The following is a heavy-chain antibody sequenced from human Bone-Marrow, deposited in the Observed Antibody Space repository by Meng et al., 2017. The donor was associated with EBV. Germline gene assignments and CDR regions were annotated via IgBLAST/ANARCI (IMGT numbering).Heavy chain of an antibody. D-gene: IGHD2-2*01. CDR1: GFTFSESH. J-gene: IGHJ5*02. CDR3: ARGDILVGYNWFDP. CDR2: IGRSDNTV. Sequence: VDLVGSGGGQVKPGWSLRLSCAVSGFTFSESHMSWIRQAPGKGLEWVSHIGRSDNTVYYADSVKGRFTISRDNAKNSLYLQMNSLRAEDTAVYYCARGDILVGYNWFDPWGQGTLVTVSS. V-gene: IGHV3-11*01.